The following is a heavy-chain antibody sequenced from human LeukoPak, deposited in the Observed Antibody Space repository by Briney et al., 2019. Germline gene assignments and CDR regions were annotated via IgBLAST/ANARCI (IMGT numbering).Heavy chain of an antibody. Sequence: GASVKVSCKASGYTFTSYGISWVRQAPGQGLEWVGWISAYNGNTNYAQKLQGRVTMTTDTSTSTAYMELRSLRSDDTAVYYCARNIYSSSSTDWFDPWGQGTLFTVSS. CDR3: ARNIYSSSSTDWFDP. V-gene: IGHV1-18*01. CDR2: ISAYNGNT. J-gene: IGHJ5*02. CDR1: GYTFTSYG. D-gene: IGHD6-6*01.